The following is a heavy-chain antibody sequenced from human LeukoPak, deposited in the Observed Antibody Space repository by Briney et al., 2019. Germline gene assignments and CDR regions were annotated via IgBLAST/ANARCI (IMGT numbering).Heavy chain of an antibody. CDR3: ARGLLGDY. J-gene: IGHJ4*02. Sequence: GGSLRLSCAASGFTFSSYWMTWARQVPGKGLEWVANINKDGSERNYADSLKGRFTISRDNAMSSLFLQMDSLRAEDTAVYYCARGLLGDYWGQGTLVTVSS. CDR2: INKDGSER. V-gene: IGHV3-7*04. D-gene: IGHD2-21*01. CDR1: GFTFSSYW.